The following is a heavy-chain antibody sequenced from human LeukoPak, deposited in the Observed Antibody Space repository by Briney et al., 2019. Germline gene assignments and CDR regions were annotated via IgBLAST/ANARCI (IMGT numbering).Heavy chain of an antibody. D-gene: IGHD3-10*01. Sequence: GGSLRLSCAASGFTFSAYNMNWVRQAPGKGLEWVSSISSRGNYIYYTDSVKGRFTISRDNTKNSLYLQMNSLRAEDTAVYYCARDYYDSGTYYYDAFDIWGQGTMVTVSS. CDR2: ISSRGNYI. CDR3: ARDYYDSGTYYYDAFDI. CDR1: GFTFSAYN. V-gene: IGHV3-21*01. J-gene: IGHJ3*02.